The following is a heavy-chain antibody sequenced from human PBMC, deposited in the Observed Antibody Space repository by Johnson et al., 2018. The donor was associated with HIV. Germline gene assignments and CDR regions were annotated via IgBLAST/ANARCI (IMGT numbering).Heavy chain of an antibody. V-gene: IGHV3-20*04. Sequence: VQLVESGGGLVQPGGSLRLSCAASGFPFSSSWMHWVRQAPGKGLVWVSGINWNGGSTGYADSVKGRFTISRDNAKNSLYLQMNSLRAEDTAIYYCARQPDNFWSSDAFDIWGQGTMVTVSS. J-gene: IGHJ3*02. D-gene: IGHD3-3*01. CDR2: INWNGGST. CDR3: ARQPDNFWSSDAFDI. CDR1: GFPFSSSW.